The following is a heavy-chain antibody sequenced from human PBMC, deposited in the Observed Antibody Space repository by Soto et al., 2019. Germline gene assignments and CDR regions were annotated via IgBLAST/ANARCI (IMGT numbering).Heavy chain of an antibody. CDR2: ISAYNGNT. CDR3: ARDDGSSLSWDYYGMDV. CDR1: GYTFTSYG. J-gene: IGHJ6*02. V-gene: IGHV1-18*01. D-gene: IGHD6-13*01. Sequence: ASVKVSCKASGYTFTSYGISWVRQAPGQGLEWMGWISAYNGNTNYAQKLQGRVTMTTDTSTSTAYMELRSLRSDDTAVYYCARDDGSSLSWDYYGMDVWGQGTTVTVSS.